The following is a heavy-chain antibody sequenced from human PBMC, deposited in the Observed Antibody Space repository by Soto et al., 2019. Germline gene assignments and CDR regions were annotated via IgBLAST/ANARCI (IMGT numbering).Heavy chain of an antibody. D-gene: IGHD2-15*01. CDR1: GYTFTGYY. J-gene: IGHJ4*02. CDR3: ARDYGQLLPGPPKYYFDY. CDR2: INPNSGGT. V-gene: IGHV1-2*04. Sequence: ASVKVSCKASGYTFTGYYMHWVRQAPGQGLEWMGWINPNSGGTNYAQKFQGWVTMTRDTSISTAYMELSRLRSDDTAVYYCARDYGQLLPGPPKYYFDYWGQGTLVTVSS.